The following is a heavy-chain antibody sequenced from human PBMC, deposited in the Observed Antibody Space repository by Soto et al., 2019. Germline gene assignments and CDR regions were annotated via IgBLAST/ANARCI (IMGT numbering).Heavy chain of an antibody. J-gene: IGHJ6*02. D-gene: IGHD3-10*01. CDR3: ARLWSGESTRDYYYYYGMDV. CDR1: GGSISSSNW. Sequence: SETLSLTCAVSGGSISSSNWWSWVRQPPGKGLEWIGEIYHSGSTNYNPSLKSRVTISVDKSKNQFSLKLSSVTAADTAVYYCARLWSGESTRDYYYYYGMDVWGQGTTVTVSS. V-gene: IGHV4-4*02. CDR2: IYHSGST.